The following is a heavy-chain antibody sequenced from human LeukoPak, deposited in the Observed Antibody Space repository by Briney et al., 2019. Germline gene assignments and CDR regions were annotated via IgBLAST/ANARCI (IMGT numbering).Heavy chain of an antibody. CDR1: GGSISSYY. Sequence: SETLSLTCTVSGGSISSYYWSWIRQPPGKGLEWIGYIYYSGSTNYNPSLKSRVTISVDTSKNQFSLKLSSVTAADTAVYYCARDVRGYFDYWGQGTLVTVSS. CDR2: IYYSGST. D-gene: IGHD2-15*01. CDR3: ARDVRGYFDY. V-gene: IGHV4-59*01. J-gene: IGHJ4*02.